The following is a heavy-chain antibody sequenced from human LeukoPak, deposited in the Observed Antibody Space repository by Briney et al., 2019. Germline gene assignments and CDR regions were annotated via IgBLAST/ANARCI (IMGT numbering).Heavy chain of an antibody. Sequence: GGSLRLSCAASGFTFSNAWMSWVRQAPGKGLEWVGSIKSKTDGGTTDYAAPVKGRFTISRDDSKNTLYLQMNSLRAEDTAVYYCAGGTSNYYDSSGYLEPIDYWGQGTLVTVSS. V-gene: IGHV3-15*01. CDR3: AGGTSNYYDSSGYLEPIDY. D-gene: IGHD3-22*01. CDR2: IKSKTDGGTT. J-gene: IGHJ4*02. CDR1: GFTFSNAW.